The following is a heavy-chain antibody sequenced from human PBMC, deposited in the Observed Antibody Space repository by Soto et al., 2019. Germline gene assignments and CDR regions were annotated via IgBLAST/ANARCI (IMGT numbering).Heavy chain of an antibody. V-gene: IGHV3-30*18. D-gene: IGHD1-1*01. CDR3: ANAGGVGNWPEYNPEGGY. Sequence: QVQLVESGGGVVQPGRSLRLSCAASGFTFSSYGMHWVRQAPGKGLEWVAVISYDGSNKYYADSVKGRFTISRDNSKNTLYLQMNSLRAEDTAVYYCANAGGVGNWPEYNPEGGYWGQGTLVTVSS. J-gene: IGHJ4*02. CDR1: GFTFSSYG. CDR2: ISYDGSNK.